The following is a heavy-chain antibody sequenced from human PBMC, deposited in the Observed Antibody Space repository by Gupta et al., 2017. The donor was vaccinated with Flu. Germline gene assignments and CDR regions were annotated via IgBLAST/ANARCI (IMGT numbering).Heavy chain of an antibody. D-gene: IGHD6-25*01. V-gene: IGHV3-48*01. CDR3: ARVEARRLNYLDD. J-gene: IGHJ4*02. CDR2: IHASGGTS. Sequence: VRQAPGKGGEWVSYIHASGGTSYYADSVKGRFTISRDNAKNSVYLQMDSLRAEDTAVYCCARVEARRLNYLDDWGQGTLVTVSS.